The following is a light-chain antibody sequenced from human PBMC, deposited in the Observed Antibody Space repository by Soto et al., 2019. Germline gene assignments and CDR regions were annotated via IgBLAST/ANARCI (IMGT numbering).Light chain of an antibody. Sequence: DIQMTQSPSTLSASVGDRVTITCRASQSISSWLAWYQQKPGKAPKLLIYKASSLESGVPSRFSGSGSGTEFTVTISSLQPDDFATDYCQQYNSYSLAFGQGTKVDIK. CDR2: KAS. J-gene: IGKJ1*01. CDR1: QSISSW. CDR3: QQYNSYSLA. V-gene: IGKV1-5*03.